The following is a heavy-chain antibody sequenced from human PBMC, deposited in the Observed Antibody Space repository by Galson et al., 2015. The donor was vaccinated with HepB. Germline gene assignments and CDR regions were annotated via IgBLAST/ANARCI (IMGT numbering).Heavy chain of an antibody. V-gene: IGHV1-69*10. CDR1: GGTLSSYA. Sequence: SVKVSCKASGGTLSSYAISWVRQAPGQGLEWMGGIIPILGIANYAQKFQGRVTITADKSTSTAYMELSSLRSEDTAVYYCARGRGTGDCSGGSCHTPYYYYMDVWGKGTTVTVSS. D-gene: IGHD2-15*01. CDR2: IIPILGIA. J-gene: IGHJ6*03. CDR3: ARGRGTGDCSGGSCHTPYYYYMDV.